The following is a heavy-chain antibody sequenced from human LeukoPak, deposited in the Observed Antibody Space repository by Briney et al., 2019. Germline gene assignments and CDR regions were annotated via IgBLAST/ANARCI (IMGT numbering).Heavy chain of an antibody. CDR2: IFYSGST. V-gene: IGHV4-39*07. D-gene: IGHD2-21*02. CDR3: ARGVRDNYYYYMDV. J-gene: IGHJ6*03. CDR1: GGSISTSNYY. Sequence: PSETLSLTCTVSGGSISTSNYYWGWIRQPPGKGLEWIGNIFYSGSTYYSPSLKSRVTVSLDTSRNQFFLKLSSVTAADTAVYYCARGVRDNYYYYMDVWGKGTTVIVSS.